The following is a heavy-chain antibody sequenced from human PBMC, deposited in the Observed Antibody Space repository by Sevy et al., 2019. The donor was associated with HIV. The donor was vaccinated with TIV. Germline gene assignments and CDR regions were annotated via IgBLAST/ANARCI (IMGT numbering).Heavy chain of an antibody. D-gene: IGHD3-22*01. Sequence: GGSLRLSCAASGFTFSSYWMTWVRQAPGKGLEWVANIKQDMSEKYYVDSVKGRFTIVRDNARNSLYLQMESLIAEDTAVYYCARAQQVTMLVVIGGLYFDFWGQGTLVTVSS. CDR2: IKQDMSEK. CDR1: GFTFSSYW. J-gene: IGHJ4*02. V-gene: IGHV3-7*01. CDR3: ARAQQVTMLVVIGGLYFDF.